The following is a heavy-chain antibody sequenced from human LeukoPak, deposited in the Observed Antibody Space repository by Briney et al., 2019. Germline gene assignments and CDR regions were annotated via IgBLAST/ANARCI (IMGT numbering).Heavy chain of an antibody. CDR2: IIPILGIA. Sequence: SVKVSCKASGGTFSSYAISWVRQAPGQGLEWMGRIIPILGIANYAQKFQGRVTITADKSTSTAYMELSSLRSEDTGVYYCARVGYSSGWYVLGPFDYWGQGTLVTVSS. V-gene: IGHV1-69*04. CDR3: ARVGYSSGWYVLGPFDY. D-gene: IGHD6-19*01. J-gene: IGHJ4*02. CDR1: GGTFSSYA.